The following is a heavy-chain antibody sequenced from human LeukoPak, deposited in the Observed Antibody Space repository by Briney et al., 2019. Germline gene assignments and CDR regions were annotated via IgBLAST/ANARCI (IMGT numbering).Heavy chain of an antibody. V-gene: IGHV3-21*01. CDR2: ISSSSSYI. CDR1: GFTFSSYS. CDR3: ARGSSSCFDY. J-gene: IGHJ4*02. Sequence: GGSLRLSCAASGFTFSSYSMGWARQAPGKGLEWVSSISSSSSYIYYADSVKGRFTISRDNAKNSLYLQMNSLRAEDTAVYYCARGSSSCFDYWGQGTLVTVSS. D-gene: IGHD2-2*01.